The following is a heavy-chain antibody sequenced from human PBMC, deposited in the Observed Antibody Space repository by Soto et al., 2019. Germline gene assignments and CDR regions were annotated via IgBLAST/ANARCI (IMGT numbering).Heavy chain of an antibody. V-gene: IGHV4-34*01. D-gene: IGHD5-12*01. CDR3: ARDEGMGGYDLAYYGMDV. CDR2: INHSGST. J-gene: IGHJ6*02. Sequence: SETLSLTCAVYGGSFSGYYWSWIRQPPGKGLEWIGEINHSGSTNYNPSLKSRVTISRDNSKNTLYLQMNSLRAEDTAVYYCARDEGMGGYDLAYYGMDVWGQGTTVTVSS. CDR1: GGSFSGYY.